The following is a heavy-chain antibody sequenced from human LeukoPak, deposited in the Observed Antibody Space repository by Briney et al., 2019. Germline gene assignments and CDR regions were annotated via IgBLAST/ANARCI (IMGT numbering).Heavy chain of an antibody. V-gene: IGHV1-18*01. CDR1: GYTFTRYG. CDR2: ISGNNDNT. J-gene: IGHJ5*02. CDR3: AGAPFCSSVSCYRTNNWLDP. Sequence: ASVKVSCKTSGYTFTRYGVSWVRQAPGQGLEWMGWISGNNDNTNYAQRVQDRITMTTDTSTSTAYMELRSLRSDDTAVYYCAGAPFCSSVSCYRTNNWLDPWGQGTLVTVSS. D-gene: IGHD2-2*01.